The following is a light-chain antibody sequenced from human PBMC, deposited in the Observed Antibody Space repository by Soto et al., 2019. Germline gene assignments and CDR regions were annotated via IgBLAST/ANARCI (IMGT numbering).Light chain of an antibody. CDR1: QTISTY. CDR2: LAA. Sequence: DIQMPQSPSSLSAFVEDRVPITCRASQTISTYLNWYQQRPGKAPKLLIYLAASLQSGVPARFGGSRSRTDFTLPHSGVQPEGSATDYCQQSDGPPITFGQGPRLEIK. CDR3: QQSDGPPIT. V-gene: IGKV1-39*01. J-gene: IGKJ5*01.